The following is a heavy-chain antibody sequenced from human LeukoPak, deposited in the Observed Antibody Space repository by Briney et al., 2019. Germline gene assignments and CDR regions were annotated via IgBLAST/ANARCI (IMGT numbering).Heavy chain of an antibody. J-gene: IGHJ4*02. D-gene: IGHD1-26*01. CDR1: GFSFSDSS. Sequence: PGGSLRLSCATSGFSFSDSSMAWVRQAPGKGLEWVSSISGNSYWIYYAGPVKDRFTISRDNARNSLYLEMERLSADDTAVYCCARGSILGATGYDWGQGTLVAVSS. CDR2: ISGNSYWI. V-gene: IGHV3-21*01. CDR3: ARGSILGATGYD.